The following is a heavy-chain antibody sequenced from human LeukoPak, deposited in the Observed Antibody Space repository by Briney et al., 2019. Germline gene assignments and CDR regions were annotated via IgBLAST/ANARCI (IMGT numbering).Heavy chain of an antibody. CDR2: INHSGST. V-gene: IGHV4-34*01. D-gene: IGHD2-2*01. CDR1: GESFSGYY. J-gene: IGHJ6*03. Sequence: PWQTLSLTCAVYGESFSGYYWSWIRQPPGKGLEGIGEINHSGSTNYNPSLKSRVTISVDTSKNQFSLKLSSVTAADTAVYYCARVGYQLLEPYYYYYMDVWGKGPAVTVSS. CDR3: ARVGYQLLEPYYYYYMDV.